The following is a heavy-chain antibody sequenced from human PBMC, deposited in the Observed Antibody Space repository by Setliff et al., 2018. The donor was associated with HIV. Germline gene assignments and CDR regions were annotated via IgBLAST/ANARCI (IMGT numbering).Heavy chain of an antibody. CDR2: IYYSGST. J-gene: IGHJ6*02. D-gene: IGHD6-13*01. Sequence: PSETLSLTCTVSGGSISSSSYYWGWIRQPPGKGLEWIGSIYYSGSTYYNPSLKSRVTISVDKSKNQFSLKLSSVTAADTAVYYCARDLKQLAPYYYYYYGMDVWGQGTTVTVSS. V-gene: IGHV4-39*07. CDR1: GGSISSSSYY. CDR3: ARDLKQLAPYYYYYYGMDV.